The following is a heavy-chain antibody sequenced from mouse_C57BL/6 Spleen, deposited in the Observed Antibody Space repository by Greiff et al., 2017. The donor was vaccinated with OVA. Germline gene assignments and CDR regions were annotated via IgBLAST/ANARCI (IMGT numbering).Heavy chain of an antibody. CDR2: IYPGSGST. D-gene: IGHD2-4*01. V-gene: IGHV1-55*01. Sequence: QVQLQQPGAELVKPGASVKMSCKASGYTFTSYWITWVKQRPGQGLEWIGDIYPGSGSTNYNEKFKSKATLTVDTSSSTAYMQLSSLTSEDSAVYYCAREAYGDDCDREYYFDDWGQGTTLTVSS. CDR1: GYTFTSYW. J-gene: IGHJ2*01. CDR3: AREAYGDDCDREYYFDD.